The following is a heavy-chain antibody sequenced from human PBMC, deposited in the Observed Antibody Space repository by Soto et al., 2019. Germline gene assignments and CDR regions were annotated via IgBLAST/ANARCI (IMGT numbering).Heavy chain of an antibody. J-gene: IGHJ4*02. CDR3: ARDLGAGSGSLDY. D-gene: IGHD3-10*01. CDR2: IHGAATYT. Sequence: EVQLVESGGALVQPGGSLRLSCAASGFTFSTYWMHWVRQAPGKGLVWVSRIHGAATYTQYADSVKGRFTISRDNAKNTLDLQMNSLGADDTAVYYCARDLGAGSGSLDYWGQGTLVTVSS. V-gene: IGHV3-74*01. CDR1: GFTFSTYW.